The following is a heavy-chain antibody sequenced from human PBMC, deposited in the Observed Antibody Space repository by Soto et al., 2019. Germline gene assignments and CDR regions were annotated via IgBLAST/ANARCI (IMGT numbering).Heavy chain of an antibody. J-gene: IGHJ4*02. D-gene: IGHD1-26*01. CDR1: GYSFASHW. CDR3: ARYSGSYWHYLDF. V-gene: IGHV5-51*01. CDR2: IYPGDSDT. Sequence: GESLKISCKGSGYSFASHWVAWVRQMPEKGLEWIGTIYPGDSDTKYSSAFRGHVTISADTSVSTAYLQWRSLEATDSAIYYCARYSGSYWHYLDFWGQGTRGTVSS.